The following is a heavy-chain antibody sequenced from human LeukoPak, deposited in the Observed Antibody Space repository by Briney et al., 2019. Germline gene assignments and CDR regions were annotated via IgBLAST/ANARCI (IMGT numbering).Heavy chain of an antibody. V-gene: IGHV4-39*07. D-gene: IGHD3-10*01. Sequence: SETLSLTCTVFGDSISSSTYYWAWIRQPPGKGLEWIGHVYFTGSAYYNPSLRSRVTMSLDTSKNQFSLKLSSVTAADTAVYYCARVILSGGYGSGPYFDYWGQGTLVTVSS. CDR3: ARVILSGGYGSGPYFDY. CDR1: GDSISSSTYY. J-gene: IGHJ4*02. CDR2: VYFTGSA.